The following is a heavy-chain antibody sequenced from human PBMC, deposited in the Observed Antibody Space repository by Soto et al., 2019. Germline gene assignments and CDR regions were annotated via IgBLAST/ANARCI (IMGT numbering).Heavy chain of an antibody. CDR3: ARDRYYYGSGSYYLDY. V-gene: IGHV4-4*07. Sequence: PSETLSLTCTVSGGYISSYDWSWIRQPAGKGLEWIGRIYTSGNTNYNPSLKSRVTMSVDTSKNQFSLKLSSVTAADTAVYYCARDRYYYGSGSYYLDYWGQGTLVTVSS. J-gene: IGHJ4*02. CDR2: IYTSGNT. D-gene: IGHD3-10*01. CDR1: GGYISSYD.